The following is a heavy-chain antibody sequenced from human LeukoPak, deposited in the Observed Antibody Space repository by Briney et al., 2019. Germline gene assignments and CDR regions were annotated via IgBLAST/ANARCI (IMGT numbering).Heavy chain of an antibody. CDR1: GYTLTELS. J-gene: IGHJ4*02. CDR2: FDPEDGET. D-gene: IGHD3-10*01. Sequence: ASVKVSCKVSGYTLTELSMHWVRQAPGKGLEWMGGFDPEDGETIYAQKFQGRVTMTEDTSTDTAYMELSSLRSEDTAVYYCARMYYYASGNSDREKYYFDYWGQGTLVTVSS. V-gene: IGHV1-24*01. CDR3: ARMYYYASGNSDREKYYFDY.